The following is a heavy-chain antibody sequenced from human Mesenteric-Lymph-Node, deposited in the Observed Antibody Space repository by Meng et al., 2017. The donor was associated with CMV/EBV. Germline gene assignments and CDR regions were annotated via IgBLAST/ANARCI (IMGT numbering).Heavy chain of an antibody. CDR1: TFNRYA. D-gene: IGHD6-6*01. Sequence: TFNRYAVSWVRQAPGQGLEWMGGIIPIFGAANYAQKFQGRVTITTDESTTTAYMELSSLRSEDTAIYYCARPIYSSSSDYYYYGLDVWGQGTLVTVSS. CDR2: IIPIFGAA. CDR3: ARPIYSSSSDYYYYGLDV. V-gene: IGHV1-69*05. J-gene: IGHJ6*02.